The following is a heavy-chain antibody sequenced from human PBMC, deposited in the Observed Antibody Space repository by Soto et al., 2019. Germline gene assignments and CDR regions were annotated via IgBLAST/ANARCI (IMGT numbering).Heavy chain of an antibody. J-gene: IGHJ4*02. CDR3: GKVLVGATGHTDSDS. V-gene: IGHV4-39*01. CDR2: IDYNGVT. D-gene: IGHD2-15*01. Sequence: PSETLSLTCTVSGGSIYRSGYYWGWIRQPPGRGLEWTGNIDYNGVTYSNPSLKSRVTISRDTSKNQFSLKLTSVTAADTALYYCGKVLVGATGHTDSDSWGPGTRVTVS. CDR1: GGSIYRSGYY.